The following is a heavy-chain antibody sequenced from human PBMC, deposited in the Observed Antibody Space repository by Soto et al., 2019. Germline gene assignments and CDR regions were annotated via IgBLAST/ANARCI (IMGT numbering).Heavy chain of an antibody. J-gene: IGHJ1*01. D-gene: IGHD2-2*01. CDR3: ARNPHGPPHAY. V-gene: IGHV1-18*04. Sequence: ASVEVSCQASGYTFMYYGISWVREAPGQGLAWLGWISAYNGDTHYAENFQGRVPRPTDTSRSTAYIERRSLRSDSTAVYYGARNPHGPPHAYRGQGTRVLVSS. CDR1: GYTFMYYG. CDR2: ISAYNGDT.